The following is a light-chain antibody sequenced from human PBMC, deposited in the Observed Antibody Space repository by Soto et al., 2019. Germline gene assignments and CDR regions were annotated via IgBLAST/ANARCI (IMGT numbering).Light chain of an antibody. V-gene: IGLV1-51*01. J-gene: IGLJ1*01. Sequence: QSVLTQPPSVSAAPGQKVTLSCSGSSSNIGKNYVSWYQQLPGTAPKLLIYDNNKRPSGIPDRFSGSKSGTSATLGITGHQTGDEADYYCGTWDSSLSAGEVFGTGTKVTVL. CDR2: DNN. CDR1: SSNIGKNY. CDR3: GTWDSSLSAGEV.